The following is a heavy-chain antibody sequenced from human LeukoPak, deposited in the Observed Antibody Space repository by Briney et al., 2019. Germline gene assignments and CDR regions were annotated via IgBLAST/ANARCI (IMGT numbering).Heavy chain of an antibody. J-gene: IGHJ3*02. Sequence: SETLSLTCTVSGGPISSYYWSWIRQPPGKGLEWIGYIYYSGTTNYNPSLKSRATISIDTSKNQFSLRLSSVTAADTAVYYCAREYSGSHDAFDIWGQGTMVTVSS. CDR1: GGPISSYY. V-gene: IGHV4-59*01. D-gene: IGHD1-26*01. CDR2: IYYSGTT. CDR3: AREYSGSHDAFDI.